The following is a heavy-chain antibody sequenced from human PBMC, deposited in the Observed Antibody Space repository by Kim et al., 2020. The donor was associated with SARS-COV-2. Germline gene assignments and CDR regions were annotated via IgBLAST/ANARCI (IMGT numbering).Heavy chain of an antibody. D-gene: IGHD5-12*01. CDR3: ARDVDPTQSWTQDWCDL. V-gene: IGHV3-48*03. CDR1: GFTFSRYE. Sequence: GGSLRLSCTASGFTFSRYEMNWVRQAPGKGLEWISYISKSGGTIFYADSVKGRFTISRDNAKSSLYLEMNSLRADDTAIYYCARDVDPTQSWTQDWCDLWGQGTLVTVSS. J-gene: IGHJ5*02. CDR2: ISKSGGTI.